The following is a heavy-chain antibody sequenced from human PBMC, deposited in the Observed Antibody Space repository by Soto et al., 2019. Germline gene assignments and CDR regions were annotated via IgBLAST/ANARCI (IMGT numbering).Heavy chain of an antibody. CDR2: INHSGST. D-gene: IGHD2-21*01. CDR1: GGSFSGYY. Sequence: PSETLSLTCAVYGGSFSGYYWSWIRQPPGKGLEWIGEINHSGSTNYNPSLNSRVTISVDTSKSQFSLRLSSVTAADTAVYYCARLPKRWLSPYYGMDVWGQGTTVTVSS. J-gene: IGHJ6*02. V-gene: IGHV4-34*01. CDR3: ARLPKRWLSPYYGMDV.